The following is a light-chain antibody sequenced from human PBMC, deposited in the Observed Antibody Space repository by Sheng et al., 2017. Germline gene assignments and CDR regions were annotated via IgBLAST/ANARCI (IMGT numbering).Light chain of an antibody. CDR3: QQYNNWPSWT. CDR2: DAS. CDR1: QSVSSK. Sequence: TVMTQSPATLSVSPGDRATLSCRASQSVSSKLAWYQQKPGQAPRLLIYDASKRATSIPARFSGSGXGTEFTLTISSLQSEDFAVYYCQQYNNWPSWTFGQGP. J-gene: IGKJ1*01. V-gene: IGKV3-15*01.